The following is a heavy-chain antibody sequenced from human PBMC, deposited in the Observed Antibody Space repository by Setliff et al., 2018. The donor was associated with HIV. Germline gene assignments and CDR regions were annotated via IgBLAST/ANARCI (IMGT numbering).Heavy chain of an antibody. D-gene: IGHD3-10*01. V-gene: IGHV1-46*01. CDR1: GYTFTSYY. J-gene: IGHJ3*02. Sequence: ASVKVSCKASGYTFTSYYMHWVRQAPGQGLEWMGITNPSGGSTSYAQKFQGRVTMTRDTSTSTVYMELSSLRSEDTAVYYCARDRTGTYYYGSGAPGDAFDIWGQGTMVTV. CDR2: TNPSGGST. CDR3: ARDRTGTYYYGSGAPGDAFDI.